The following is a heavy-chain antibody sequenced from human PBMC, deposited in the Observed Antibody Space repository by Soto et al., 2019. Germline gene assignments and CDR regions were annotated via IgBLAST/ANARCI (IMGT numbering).Heavy chain of an antibody. V-gene: IGHV1-18*01. J-gene: IGHJ6*03. D-gene: IGHD3-3*01. Sequence: QVQLVQSGAEVKKPGASVKVSCKASGYTFTSYGISWVRQAPGQGLEWMGWISAYNGNTNYAQKLQGRVTMTTDTSTSTAYMELRGLRSDDTAVYYCARDWAGYYDFWSGQNYYYYYYMDVWGKGTTVTVSS. CDR1: GYTFTSYG. CDR3: ARDWAGYYDFWSGQNYYYYYYMDV. CDR2: ISAYNGNT.